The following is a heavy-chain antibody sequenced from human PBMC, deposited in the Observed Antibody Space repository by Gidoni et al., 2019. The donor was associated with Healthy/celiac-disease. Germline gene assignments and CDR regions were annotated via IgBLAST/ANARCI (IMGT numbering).Heavy chain of an antibody. J-gene: IGHJ4*02. CDR3: TTEDGRIDLQLWLARSPDWGLDY. V-gene: IGHV3-15*07. D-gene: IGHD5-18*01. CDR2: IKSKTDGGTT. CDR1: GFPFSNAW. Sequence: EVQLVESGGGLVKPGGSLRLYCAASGFPFSNAWMNWVRRAPGKGLDWVGRIKSKTDGGTTDYAAPVKGRFTISRDDSKNTLYLQMNSLKTEDTAVYYCTTEDGRIDLQLWLARSPDWGLDYWGQGTLVTVSS.